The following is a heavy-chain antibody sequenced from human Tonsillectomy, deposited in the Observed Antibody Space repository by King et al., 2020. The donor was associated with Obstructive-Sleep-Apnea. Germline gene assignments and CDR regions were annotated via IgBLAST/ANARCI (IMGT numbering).Heavy chain of an antibody. Sequence: QLVQSGAEVKKPGSSVKVSCKASGGTFSSYAISWVRQAPGQGLEWMGRIIPILGIANYAQKFQGRVTITADKSTSTAYMELSSLRSEDTAVYYCARNKVVVAALFDYWGQGTLVTVSS. CDR1: GGTFSSYA. CDR2: IIPILGIA. J-gene: IGHJ4*02. V-gene: IGHV1-69*04. D-gene: IGHD2-15*01. CDR3: ARNKVVVAALFDY.